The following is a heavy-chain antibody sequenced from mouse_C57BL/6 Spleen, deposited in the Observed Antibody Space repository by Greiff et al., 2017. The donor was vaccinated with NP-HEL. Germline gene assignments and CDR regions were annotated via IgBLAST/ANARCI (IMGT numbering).Heavy chain of an antibody. CDR3: ARWGGYDGFDY. CDR1: GYTFTSYT. D-gene: IGHD2-2*01. CDR2: INPSSGYT. J-gene: IGHJ2*01. Sequence: QVQLQQSGAELARPGASVKMSCTASGYTFTSYTMHWVKQRPGQGLEWIGYINPSSGYTKYNQKFKDKATLTADKSSSPAYMQLISLTSEDSAVYYCARWGGYDGFDYWGQGTTLTVSS. V-gene: IGHV1-4*01.